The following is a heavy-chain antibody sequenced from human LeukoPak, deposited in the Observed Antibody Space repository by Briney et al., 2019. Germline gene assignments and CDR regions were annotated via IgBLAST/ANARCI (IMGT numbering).Heavy chain of an antibody. J-gene: IGHJ3*02. CDR3: ARDRTVGATMAHAFDI. D-gene: IGHD1-26*01. V-gene: IGHV1-69*13. CDR1: GGTFSSYA. Sequence: GASVKVSCKASGGTFSSYAISWVRQAPGQGLEWMGGIIPIFGTANYAQKFQGRVTITADESTSTAYMELSSLRSEDTAVYYCARDRTVGATMAHAFDIWGQGTMVTVSS. CDR2: IIPIFGTA.